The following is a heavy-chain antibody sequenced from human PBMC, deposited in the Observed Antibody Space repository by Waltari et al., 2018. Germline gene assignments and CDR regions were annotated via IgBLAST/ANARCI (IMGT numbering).Heavy chain of an antibody. Sequence: EVQLLQSGTELKKPGSTVKISCQVSGYRFTDYYIHWVQQAPGKGPQWMGLVDTEDGETIDAERFQHRVTITSDTSTQTAFIELCSLTSDYTAVYYCVTALGSRSSASRPFDVWGLGTLLTVSS. V-gene: IGHV1-69-2*01. CDR2: VDTEDGET. CDR3: VTALGSRSSASRPFDV. J-gene: IGHJ3*01. D-gene: IGHD3-10*01. CDR1: GYRFTDYY.